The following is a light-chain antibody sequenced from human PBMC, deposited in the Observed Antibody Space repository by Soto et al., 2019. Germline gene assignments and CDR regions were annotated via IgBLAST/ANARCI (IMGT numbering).Light chain of an antibody. CDR3: QQYGRSPYT. Sequence: EIVLTQSPGTLSSSPGPRATLASGVTQIVSDNFLAWYQQKPCQAPRLLIYCASSRANGIPDRFSGSGSGTDFTLTISRLEPGDFAVYYCQQYGRSPYTFGQGTTLEIK. V-gene: IGKV3-20*01. CDR2: CAS. CDR1: QIVSDNF. J-gene: IGKJ2*01.